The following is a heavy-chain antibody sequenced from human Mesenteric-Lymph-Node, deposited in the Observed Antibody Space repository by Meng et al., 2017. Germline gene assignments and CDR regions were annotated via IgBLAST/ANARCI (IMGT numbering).Heavy chain of an antibody. CDR2: IYYSGST. J-gene: IGHJ4*02. V-gene: IGHV4-61*01. CDR3: ARLSWLQYSLDY. D-gene: IGHD5-24*01. Sequence: QVQRQDSGPGLVRPSETLSLTCTVSGGSVSSGSYYWSWIRQPPGKGLEWIGYIYYSGSTNYNPSLKSRVTISVDTSKNQFSLKLSSVTAADTAVYYCARLSWLQYSLDYWGQGTLVTVSS. CDR1: GGSVSSGSYY.